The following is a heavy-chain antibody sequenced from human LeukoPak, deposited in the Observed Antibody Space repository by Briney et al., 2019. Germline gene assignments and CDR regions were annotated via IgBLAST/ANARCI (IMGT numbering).Heavy chain of an antibody. CDR1: GGSISSTNW. Sequence: PSETLSLTCAVSGGSISSTNWWTWVRPPPGKGLEWIGEIYHSGSTNYNSSLKSRVTISVDKSKNQVSLKLSSVTAADTAMYYCARYYYDSSGSIACWGQGTLVTVSS. CDR3: ARYYYDSSGSIAC. V-gene: IGHV4-4*02. CDR2: IYHSGST. J-gene: IGHJ4*02. D-gene: IGHD3-22*01.